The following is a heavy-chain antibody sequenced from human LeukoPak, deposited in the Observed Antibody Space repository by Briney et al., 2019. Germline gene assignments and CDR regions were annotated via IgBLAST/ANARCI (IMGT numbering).Heavy chain of an antibody. CDR3: ARMGGQLLQDAFDI. V-gene: IGHV3-30-3*01. J-gene: IGHJ3*02. CDR2: ISSDGSNI. Sequence: GGSLRLSCAASGFTLRSYPMHWVRQAPGKGLGWQAVISSDGSNIYYEDSVKGRFTISRDNSKNTLYLQMNILRAEDTAVYYCARMGGQLLQDAFDIWGQGTTVTVSS. CDR1: GFTLRSYP. D-gene: IGHD1-26*01.